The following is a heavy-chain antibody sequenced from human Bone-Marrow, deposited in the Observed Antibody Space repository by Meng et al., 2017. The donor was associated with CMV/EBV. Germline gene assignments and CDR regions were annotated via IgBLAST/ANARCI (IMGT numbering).Heavy chain of an antibody. CDR3: ARVVSSSSPWYYYGMDV. CDR2: ISAYNGNT. Sequence: ASVKVSCKASGYTFTSYGISWVRQAPGQGLEWMGWISAYNGNTNYAQKLQGRVTMTTDTSTSTAYKELRSLRSDDTAVYYCARVVSSSSPWYYYGMDVWGQGTTVTVSS. CDR1: GYTFTSYG. V-gene: IGHV1-18*01. J-gene: IGHJ6*02. D-gene: IGHD6-6*01.